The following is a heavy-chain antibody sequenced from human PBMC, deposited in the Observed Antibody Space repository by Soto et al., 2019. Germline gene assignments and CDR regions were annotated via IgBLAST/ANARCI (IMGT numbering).Heavy chain of an antibody. CDR2: IIPIFGTA. D-gene: IGHD3-10*01. V-gene: IGHV1-69*13. CDR1: GGTFSSYA. J-gene: IGHJ6*02. CDR3: AKDWPYGSGSGDYYYGMDV. Sequence: SVKVSCKASGGTFSSYAISWVRQAPGQGLEWMGGIIPIFGTANYAQKFQGRVTITADESTSTAYMELSSLRSEDTAVYYCAKDWPYGSGSGDYYYGMDVWGQGTTVTVSS.